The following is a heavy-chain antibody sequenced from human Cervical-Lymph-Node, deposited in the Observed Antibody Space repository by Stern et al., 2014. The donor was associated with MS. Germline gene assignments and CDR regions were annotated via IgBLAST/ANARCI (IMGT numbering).Heavy chain of an antibody. CDR2: ISGSGGST. J-gene: IGHJ4*02. D-gene: IGHD1-26*01. CDR1: GFTFSSYA. CDR3: ARRETAYFDS. V-gene: IGHV3-64*07. Sequence: EVQLVASGGGMVQPGGSLRLSCVASGFTFSSYAMDWVRQAPGKGLEYVSSISGSGGSTYYADSVKGRFSISRDNSKNTLYLQMGSLRPEDMAVYYCARRETAYFDSWGLGTLVTVSS.